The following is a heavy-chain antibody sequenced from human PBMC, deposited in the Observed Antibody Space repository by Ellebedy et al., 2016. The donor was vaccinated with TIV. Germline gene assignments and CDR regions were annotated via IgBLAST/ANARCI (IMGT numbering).Heavy chain of an antibody. V-gene: IGHV3-23*01. Sequence: GESLKISFAASGFTFSSPAMSWVRQAPGKGLEWISAISRSGDGTYYADSVKGRFTISRDNSKNTLYLQMNSLRAEDTAVYYCATGTAGRWLQPGYWGQGTLVTVSS. CDR2: ISRSGDGT. D-gene: IGHD5-24*01. CDR1: GFTFSSPA. CDR3: ATGTAGRWLQPGY. J-gene: IGHJ4*02.